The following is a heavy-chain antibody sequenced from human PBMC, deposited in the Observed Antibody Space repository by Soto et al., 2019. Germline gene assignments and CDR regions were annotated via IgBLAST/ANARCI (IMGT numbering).Heavy chain of an antibody. CDR2: MEPSTGRT. V-gene: IGHV1-8*01. J-gene: IGHJ4*02. Sequence: QVQLVQSGAEVREPGASVKVSCKASGYSFTSLDINWVRQTAGQGLEWMGWMEPSTGRTGYAQKFQGRVTMTRDTSINTAYMELTTLTSDDTAFYYCARGVSAGVDYWGQGTLGTVSS. CDR1: GYSFTSLD. D-gene: IGHD1-26*01. CDR3: ARGVSAGVDY.